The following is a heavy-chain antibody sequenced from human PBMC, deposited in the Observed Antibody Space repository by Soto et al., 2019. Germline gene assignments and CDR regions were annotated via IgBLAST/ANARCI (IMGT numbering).Heavy chain of an antibody. CDR1: GYTFTGYY. CDR2: INPNSGGT. CDR3: ARASYDSSGYYYVGFDY. J-gene: IGHJ4*02. D-gene: IGHD3-22*01. Sequence: ASVKVSCKASGYTFTGYYMHWVRQAPGQGLEWMGWINPNSGGTNYAQKFQGRVTMTRDTSISTAYMELSRLRSDDTAVYYCARASYDSSGYYYVGFDYWGQGTLVTVSS. V-gene: IGHV1-2*02.